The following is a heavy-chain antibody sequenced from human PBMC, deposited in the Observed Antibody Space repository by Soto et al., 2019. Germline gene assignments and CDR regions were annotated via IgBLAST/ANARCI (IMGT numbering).Heavy chain of an antibody. J-gene: IGHJ4*02. CDR1: GFTFSDYY. CDR3: ARDTGGSYDY. Sequence: EVQLVESGGGLVQPGGSLRLSCAASGFTFSDYYMDWVRQVPGKGLEWIGRTRNKANSYATEYVASVKGRFSISRDDSKDSTYLQMNSLKTGDTAVYYCARDTGGSYDYWGQGALVTVSS. CDR2: TRNKANSYAT. D-gene: IGHD1-26*01. V-gene: IGHV3-72*01.